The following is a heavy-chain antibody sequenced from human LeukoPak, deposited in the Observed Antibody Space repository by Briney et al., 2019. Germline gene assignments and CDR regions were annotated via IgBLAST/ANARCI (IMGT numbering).Heavy chain of an antibody. J-gene: IGHJ6*02. CDR1: GYTLTELS. D-gene: IGHD5-12*01. CDR2: FDPEDGET. V-gene: IGHV1-24*01. Sequence: ASVKVSCKVSGYTLTELSMHWVRQARGKGVEWRGGFDPEDGETIYAQKFQGRVTMTEDTSKDTAYMELSSLRSEDTAVYYCATAGAYSGYDVYYYYGMDVWGQGTTVTVSS. CDR3: ATAGAYSGYDVYYYYGMDV.